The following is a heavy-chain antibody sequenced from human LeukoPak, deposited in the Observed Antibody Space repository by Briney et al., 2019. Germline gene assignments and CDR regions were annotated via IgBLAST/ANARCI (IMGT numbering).Heavy chain of an antibody. CDR2: IYYSGST. CDR3: ATYSYLSGSSYFDY. V-gene: IGHV4-59*01. J-gene: IGHJ4*02. D-gene: IGHD3-10*01. Sequence: PSETLSLTCTVSGGSINNYYWSWIRQPPGKGLEWIGYIYYSGSTDYNPSLKSRLSISVDTSKNQFSLKLSSVTAADTAVYYCATYSYLSGSSYFDYWGQGTLVTASS. CDR1: GGSINNYY.